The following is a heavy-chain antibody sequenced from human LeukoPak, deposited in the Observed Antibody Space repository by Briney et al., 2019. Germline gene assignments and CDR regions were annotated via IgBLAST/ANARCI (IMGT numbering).Heavy chain of an antibody. CDR3: ARDARGQQLVPGAFDI. Sequence: PGGSLRLSCAASGFTFSSYAMSWVRQAPGKGLEWVSAISGSGGSTYYADSVKGRFTISRDNSKNTLYLQMNSLRAEDTAVYYCARDARGQQLVPGAFDIWGQGTMVTVSS. J-gene: IGHJ3*02. D-gene: IGHD6-13*01. CDR2: ISGSGGST. CDR1: GFTFSSYA. V-gene: IGHV3-23*01.